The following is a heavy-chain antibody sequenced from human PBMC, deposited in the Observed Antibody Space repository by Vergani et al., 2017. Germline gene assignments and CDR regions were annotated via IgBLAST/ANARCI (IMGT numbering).Heavy chain of an antibody. CDR1: GFTFSSYA. CDR3: ARAVGGVAGTAEYFQH. D-gene: IGHD6-19*01. V-gene: IGHV4-34*01. J-gene: IGHJ1*01. Sequence: VQLLESGGGLVQPGGSLRLSCAASGFTFSSYAMSWVRQAPGKGLEWIGEINHSGSTNYNPSLKSRVTISVDTSKNQFSLKLSSVTAADTAVYYCARAVGGVAGTAEYFQHWGQGTLVTVSS. CDR2: INHSGST.